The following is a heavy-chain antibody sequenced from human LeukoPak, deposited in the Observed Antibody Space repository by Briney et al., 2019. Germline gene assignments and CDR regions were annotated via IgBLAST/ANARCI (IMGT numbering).Heavy chain of an antibody. Sequence: PGGSLRLSCAASGFSSNNYAMNWVRQAPGMGLEYVSAISSNGVSTYYANSVKGRFSISRDNSKNTLYLQMGSLRTEDMAVYYCARSEATGLPVDSWGQGTLVTVSS. CDR1: GFSSNNYA. V-gene: IGHV3-64*01. J-gene: IGHJ4*02. CDR3: ARSEATGLPVDS. D-gene: IGHD3-16*01. CDR2: ISSNGVST.